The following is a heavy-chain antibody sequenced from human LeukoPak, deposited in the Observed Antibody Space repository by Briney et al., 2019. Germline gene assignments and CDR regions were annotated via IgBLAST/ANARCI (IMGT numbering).Heavy chain of an antibody. CDR3: ARDGGYSGYDWRVDY. J-gene: IGHJ4*02. V-gene: IGHV3-21*01. CDR2: ISSSSSYI. Sequence: GGSLRLSCAASGFTFSSYSMNWVRQAPGKGLEWVSSISSSSSYIYYADSVKGRFTISRDNAKNSLYLQMNILRAEDTAVYYCARDGGYSGYDWRVDYWGQGTLVTVSS. D-gene: IGHD5-12*01. CDR1: GFTFSSYS.